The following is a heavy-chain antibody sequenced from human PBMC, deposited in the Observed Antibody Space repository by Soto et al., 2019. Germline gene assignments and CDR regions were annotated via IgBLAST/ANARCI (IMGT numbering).Heavy chain of an antibody. J-gene: IGHJ2*01. Sequence: EVQLVESGGGLVKPGGSLRLSCAASGFTFSSYSMNWVRQAPGKGLEWVSSISSSSSYIYYADSVKGRFTISRDNAKNSLYLQMNSLRAEDTAVYYCARAAVPLEQLGFGYFDLWGRGTLVTVSS. CDR3: ARAAVPLEQLGFGYFDL. D-gene: IGHD6-13*01. CDR1: GFTFSSYS. CDR2: ISSSSSYI. V-gene: IGHV3-21*01.